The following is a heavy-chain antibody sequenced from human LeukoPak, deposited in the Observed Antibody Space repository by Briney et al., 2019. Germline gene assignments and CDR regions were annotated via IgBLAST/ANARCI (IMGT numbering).Heavy chain of an antibody. CDR1: GGSIFINSYY. CDR3: ARRGHNHFYDY. V-gene: IGHV4-39*01. Sequence: SETLSLTCTVSGGSIFINSYYWGWVRQSPGGGLEWIGSITYSGNTYYNPSIKSRVTISVDTSNNQFSLQLYTVTAADTAVYFCARRGHNHFYDYWGQGTLVTVSS. D-gene: IGHD1-14*01. J-gene: IGHJ4*02. CDR2: ITYSGNT.